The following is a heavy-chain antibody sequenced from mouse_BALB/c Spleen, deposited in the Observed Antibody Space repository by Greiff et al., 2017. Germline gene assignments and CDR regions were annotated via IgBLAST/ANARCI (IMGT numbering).Heavy chain of an antibody. D-gene: IGHD2-3*01. CDR2: IDPGTDNT. Sequence: VQLVESGAELVRPGTSVKVSCKASGYAFTNYLIEWIKQRPGQGLEWIGVIDPGTDNTNSNERFKGKATLTADKSSTTAYMQLSSLTSDDSAVYFCARSYDGYLLAYWGQGTLVTVSA. CDR1: GYAFTNYL. CDR3: ARSYDGYLLAY. V-gene: IGHV1-54*01. J-gene: IGHJ3*01.